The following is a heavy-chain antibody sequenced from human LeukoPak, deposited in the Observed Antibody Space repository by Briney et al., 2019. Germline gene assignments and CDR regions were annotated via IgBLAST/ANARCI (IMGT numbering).Heavy chain of an antibody. CDR3: ARIKTVAGMQYYYYYMDV. CDR2: TNWNGGST. CDR1: GFTFSSYG. J-gene: IGHJ6*03. Sequence: PGGSLRLSCAASGFTFSSYGMSWVRQAPGKGLEWVSGTNWNGGSTGYADSVKGRFTISRDNAKNSLYLQMNSLRAEDTALYYCARIKTVAGMQYYYYYMDVWGKGTTVTVSS. V-gene: IGHV3-20*04. D-gene: IGHD6-19*01.